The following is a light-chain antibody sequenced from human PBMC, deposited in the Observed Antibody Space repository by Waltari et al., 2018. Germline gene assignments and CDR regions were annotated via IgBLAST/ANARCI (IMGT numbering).Light chain of an antibody. CDR2: DVS. J-gene: IGLJ2*01. CDR1: SSDVGGYNY. CDR3: SSYTSSSPVV. V-gene: IGLV2-14*01. Sequence: QSALTQPASVSGSPGQSITISCTGTSSDVGGYNYVSWYQQHPGKAPKLMIYDVSKRPSGVSNRFSGSKSGNTASLTISGLQAEYEADYYCSSYTSSSPVVFGGGTKLTVL.